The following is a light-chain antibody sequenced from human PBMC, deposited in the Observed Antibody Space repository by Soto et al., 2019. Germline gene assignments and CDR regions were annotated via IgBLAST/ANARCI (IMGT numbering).Light chain of an antibody. CDR2: GAS. J-gene: IGKJ1*01. CDR1: QSVSSNY. Sequence: CGPSQSVSSNYLAWYQQTPGQAPRLLIYGASSRATGIPDRFSGSASGTDFTLTIRTLHPDDSAVYYCQQHGSSPQTFGQGTQVDIK. CDR3: QQHGSSPQT. V-gene: IGKV3-20*01.